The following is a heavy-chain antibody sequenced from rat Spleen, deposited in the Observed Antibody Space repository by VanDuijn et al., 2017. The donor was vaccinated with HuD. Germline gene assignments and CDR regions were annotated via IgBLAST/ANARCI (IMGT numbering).Heavy chain of an antibody. V-gene: IGHV5S14*01. Sequence: EVRLVESGGGLVRPGGSLKVSCEASGFIFRNYDMAWVRQTPTRGLEWVASISNGGGNTYYRDSVKGRFTISRDNAKDTQSLQMDSLRPEDTATYYCARHAGFVTHFDYWGQGVMVTVSS. CDR2: ISNGGGNT. J-gene: IGHJ2*01. CDR1: GFIFRNYD. D-gene: IGHD1-11*01. CDR3: ARHAGFVTHFDY.